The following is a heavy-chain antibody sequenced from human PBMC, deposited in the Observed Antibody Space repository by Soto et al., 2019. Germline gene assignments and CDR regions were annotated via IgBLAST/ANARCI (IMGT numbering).Heavy chain of an antibody. CDR2: IYYSGST. V-gene: IGHV4-39*01. CDR1: GGSISSSTYY. CDR3: ARRYYYGSGSYYNDAFDI. D-gene: IGHD3-10*01. J-gene: IGHJ3*02. Sequence: QLQLQESGPGLVKPSETLSLTCTVSGGSISSSTYYWGWIRQPPGKGLEWIGSIYYSGSTYYNPALKSRVTISVDTSKNQFSLKLSSVTAADTAVYYCARRYYYGSGSYYNDAFDIWGQGTMVTVSP.